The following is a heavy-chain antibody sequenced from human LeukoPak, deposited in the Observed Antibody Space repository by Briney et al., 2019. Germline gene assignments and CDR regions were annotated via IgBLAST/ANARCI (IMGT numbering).Heavy chain of an antibody. J-gene: IGHJ4*02. CDR2: ISSSSSYT. Sequence: GGSLRLSCAASGFTFSDYYMSWIRQAPGKGLEWVSYISSSSSYTNYADSVKGRFTISRDNAKNSLYLQMNSLRAEDTAVYYCARGVPYGSWSGPHYSDYWGQGTLVTVSS. CDR3: ARGVPYGSWSGPHYSDY. V-gene: IGHV3-11*06. CDR1: GFTFSDYY. D-gene: IGHD3-3*01.